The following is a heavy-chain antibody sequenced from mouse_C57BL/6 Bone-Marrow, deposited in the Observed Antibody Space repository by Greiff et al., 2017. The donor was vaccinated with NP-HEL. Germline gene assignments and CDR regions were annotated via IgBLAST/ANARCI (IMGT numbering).Heavy chain of an antibody. CDR2: IDPSDSYT. CDR3: ARDAAWFAY. V-gene: IGHV1-59*01. CDR1: GYTFTSYW. Sequence: VQLQQPGAELVRPGTSVKLSCKASGYTFTSYWMHWVKQRPGQGLEWIGVIDPSDSYTNYNQKFKGKATLTVDPSSSTAYMQRSSLTSEDSAVYYCARDAAWFAYWGQGTLVTVSA. J-gene: IGHJ3*01.